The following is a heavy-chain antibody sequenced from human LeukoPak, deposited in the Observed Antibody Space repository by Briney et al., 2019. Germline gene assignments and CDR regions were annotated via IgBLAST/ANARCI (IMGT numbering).Heavy chain of an antibody. V-gene: IGHV3-7*02. CDR3: ARLMGERSLFDY. CDR1: GFTFSSCW. D-gene: IGHD1-26*01. Sequence: GGSLRLSCASSGFTFSSCWMTWVRQAPGKGLEWVANIKQDGNEKYYVDSVKGRFSISRDNAKNSVYLQMNSLRAEDTAVYYCARLMGERSLFDYWGQGVLVTVSS. J-gene: IGHJ4*02. CDR2: IKQDGNEK.